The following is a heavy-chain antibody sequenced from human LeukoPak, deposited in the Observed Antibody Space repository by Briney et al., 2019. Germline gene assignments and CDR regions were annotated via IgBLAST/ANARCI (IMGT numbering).Heavy chain of an antibody. J-gene: IGHJ4*02. D-gene: IGHD4-17*01. V-gene: IGHV1-2*06. CDR1: GYTFTGYY. CDR3: ARFPTVTTDFDF. CDR2: INPNSGDT. Sequence: ASVKVSCKASGYTFTGYYTHWVRQAPGQGLEWMGRINPNSGDTNYAQNFQGRVTMTRDTSISTAYMELSRLRSDDTAVYYCARFPTVTTDFDFWGQGTLVTVSS.